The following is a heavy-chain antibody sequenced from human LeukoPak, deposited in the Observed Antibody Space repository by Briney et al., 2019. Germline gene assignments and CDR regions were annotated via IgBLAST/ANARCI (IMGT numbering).Heavy chain of an antibody. V-gene: IGHV3-23*01. Sequence: GGSLRLSCAASGFTFRSYDMTWVRQAPGKGLEWVSGITGSGGSTYYADSVKGRFTISRDNSKNTMYLQLNSLRDEDTAVYFCAKDKGGSYYHWFFDLWGRGTLVTVSS. CDR2: ITGSGGST. CDR1: GFTFRSYD. CDR3: AKDKGGSYYHWFFDL. D-gene: IGHD1-26*01. J-gene: IGHJ2*01.